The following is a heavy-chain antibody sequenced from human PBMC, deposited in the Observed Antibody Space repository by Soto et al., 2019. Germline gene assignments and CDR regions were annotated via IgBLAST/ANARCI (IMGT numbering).Heavy chain of an antibody. CDR3: ARGYSSGWYGP. Sequence: QVQLQQWGAGLLKPSETLSLTCAVYGGSVSGYYLSWIRQSPGKGLEWIGEINHDGSTNYNPSLKSRVTTSVDTSKKQFSLKLSSVTGADTAVYFCARGYSSGWYGPWGQGTLVTVSS. J-gene: IGHJ5*02. CDR2: INHDGST. D-gene: IGHD2-21*01. CDR1: GGSVSGYY. V-gene: IGHV4-34*01.